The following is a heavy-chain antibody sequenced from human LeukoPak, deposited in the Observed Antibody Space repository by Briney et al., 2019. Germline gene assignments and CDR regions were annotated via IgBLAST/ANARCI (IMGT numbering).Heavy chain of an antibody. J-gene: IGHJ4*02. V-gene: IGHV4-34*01. CDR2: INYSGST. Sequence: SETLSLTCAVYGGSFSGYYWYWIRHPPGKGLEWIGEINYSGSTNYNPSLKSRVTISADTSKNQFSLKMSSVTAADTAVYYCATTSGYWGQGTLVTVSS. CDR3: ATTSGY. CDR1: GGSFSGYY. D-gene: IGHD3-10*01.